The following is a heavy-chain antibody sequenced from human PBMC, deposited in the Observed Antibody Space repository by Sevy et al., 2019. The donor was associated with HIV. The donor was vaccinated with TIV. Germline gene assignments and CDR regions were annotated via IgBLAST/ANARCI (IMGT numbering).Heavy chain of an antibody. V-gene: IGHV3-30*04. D-gene: IGHD3-22*01. CDR1: GFTFSSYA. Sequence: GGSLRLSCAASGFTFSSYAMHWVRQAPGKGLEWVAVISYDGSNKYYADSVKGRFTISRDNSKNTLYLQMNSLRAEDTAVYYCARESRFLVKYDSSGSPQADAFDIWGQGTMVTVSS. J-gene: IGHJ3*02. CDR2: ISYDGSNK. CDR3: ARESRFLVKYDSSGSPQADAFDI.